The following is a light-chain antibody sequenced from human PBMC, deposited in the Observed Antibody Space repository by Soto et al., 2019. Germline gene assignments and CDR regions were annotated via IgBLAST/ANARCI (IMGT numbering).Light chain of an antibody. CDR1: QSLVHSDGYTY. V-gene: IGKV2-24*01. CDR3: MQGTQFPPYT. Sequence: IVMTQTPLSSPVTLGQPASISCRSSQSLVHSDGYTYLSWYQLKPGQPPRLLIYRVSNRFSGVPDRFSGSGAETDFTLRISRVESEDVGVYFCMQGTQFPPYTFGQGTKLEI. CDR2: RVS. J-gene: IGKJ2*01.